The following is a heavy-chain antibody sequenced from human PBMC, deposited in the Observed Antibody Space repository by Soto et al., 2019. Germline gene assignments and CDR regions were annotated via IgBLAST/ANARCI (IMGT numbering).Heavy chain of an antibody. V-gene: IGHV3-21*01. CDR3: ARTTMIVVAYAFDI. CDR2: ISSSSSYI. D-gene: IGHD3-22*01. J-gene: IGHJ3*02. Sequence: EVQLVESGGGLVKPGGSLRLSCAASGFTFSSYSMNWVRQAPGKGLEWVSSISSSSSYIYYADSVKGRFTISRDNAKNSLYLQMNSLRAEDTAVYYCARTTMIVVAYAFDIWGQGTMVTVSS. CDR1: GFTFSSYS.